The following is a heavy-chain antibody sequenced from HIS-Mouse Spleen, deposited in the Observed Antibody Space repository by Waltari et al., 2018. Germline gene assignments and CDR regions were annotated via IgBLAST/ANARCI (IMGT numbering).Heavy chain of an antibody. Sequence: QLQLQESGPGLVKPSETLSLTCTVSGGSISSSSYYWGWIRQPPGKGLEWIGSIYYSGITYYNPSPKSRVTISVDTSKNQFSLKLSSVTAADTAVYYCARQRVYCSGGSCFLSWFDPWGQGTLVTVSS. CDR1: GGSISSSSYY. J-gene: IGHJ5*02. V-gene: IGHV4-39*01. D-gene: IGHD2-15*01. CDR3: ARQRVYCSGGSCFLSWFDP. CDR2: IYYSGIT.